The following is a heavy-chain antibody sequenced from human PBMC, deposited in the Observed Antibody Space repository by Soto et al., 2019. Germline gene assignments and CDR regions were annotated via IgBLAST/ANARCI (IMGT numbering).Heavy chain of an antibody. V-gene: IGHV3-48*01. CDR3: ARGSYKRWNDGRYYYYMEV. D-gene: IGHD1-1*01. CDR1: GFTFTSYS. J-gene: IGHJ6*03. Sequence: EVRLVESGGGLVQPGGSLRLSCAASGFTFTSYSVNWVRQAPGKGLDGFSYFSSRSSSIYYEDPVKVRFAISRDDAKHSLFLQMSSLRAEDTAVYYCARGSYKRWNDGRYYYYMEVWGKGTTVTVSS. CDR2: FSSRSSSI.